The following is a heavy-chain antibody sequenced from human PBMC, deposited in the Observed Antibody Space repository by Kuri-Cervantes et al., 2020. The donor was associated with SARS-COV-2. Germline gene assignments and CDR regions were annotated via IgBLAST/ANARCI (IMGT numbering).Heavy chain of an antibody. Sequence: ASVKVSCKASGYTFTSYYMHWVRQAPGQGLEWMGIINPSGGSTSYAQKFQGRVTITTDESTSTAYMELSSLRSEDTAVYYCAVETGAAAGTGNWFDPWGQGTLVTVSS. CDR2: INPSGGST. J-gene: IGHJ5*02. V-gene: IGHV1-46*01. D-gene: IGHD6-13*01. CDR1: GYTFTSYY. CDR3: AVETGAAAGTGNWFDP.